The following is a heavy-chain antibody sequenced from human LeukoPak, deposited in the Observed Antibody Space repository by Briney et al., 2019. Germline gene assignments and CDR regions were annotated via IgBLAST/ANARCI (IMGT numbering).Heavy chain of an antibody. Sequence: GGSLRLSCAAFGFIFDDYGMSWVRQAPGKGLEWVCGINWIGGSTGYADSVKGRFTISRDNGKNSLYLQMSSLRAEDTALYYCAREGLTVTTAYYYMDVWGKGTTVTVSS. CDR3: AREGLTVTTAYYYMDV. V-gene: IGHV3-20*04. J-gene: IGHJ6*03. CDR2: INWIGGST. D-gene: IGHD4-11*01. CDR1: GFIFDDYG.